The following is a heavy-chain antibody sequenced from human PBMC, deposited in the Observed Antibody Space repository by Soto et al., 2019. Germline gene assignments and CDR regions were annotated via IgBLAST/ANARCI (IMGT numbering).Heavy chain of an antibody. CDR2: ISGSGGST. CDR1: GLTFSSYA. Sequence: GVSMRLSWAASGLTFSSYARSWVRKAPGKGLEWVSAISGSGGSTYYADSVKGRFTISRDNSKNTLYLQMNSLRAEDTAVYYCAKHTTGTTVDWFDPWGQGTLVTVSS. J-gene: IGHJ5*02. CDR3: AKHTTGTTVDWFDP. D-gene: IGHD1-7*01. V-gene: IGHV3-23*01.